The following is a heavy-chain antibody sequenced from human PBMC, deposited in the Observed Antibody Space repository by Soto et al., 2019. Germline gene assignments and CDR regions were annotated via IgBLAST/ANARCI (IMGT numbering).Heavy chain of an antibody. CDR1: GFTVSSNY. Sequence: HPGGSLRLSCAASGFTVSSNYMSWVRQAPGKGLEWVSVIYSGGSTYYADSVKGRFTISRDNSKNTLYLQMNSLRAEDTAVYYCAREHLSSSWPPDYYYYMDVWGKGTTVTVSS. D-gene: IGHD6-13*01. J-gene: IGHJ6*03. CDR2: IYSGGST. CDR3: AREHLSSSWPPDYYYYMDV. V-gene: IGHV3-66*01.